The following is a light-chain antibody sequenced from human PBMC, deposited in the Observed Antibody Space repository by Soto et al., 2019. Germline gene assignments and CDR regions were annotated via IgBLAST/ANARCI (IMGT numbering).Light chain of an antibody. CDR3: CSYAGGSNV. Sequence: QSALTQPASVSGSPGQSITISCTGTSSDIGAYNYVSWYRQHPGKAPQLLIYEGSKRPSGVSDRFSGSKSGNTASLTISGLQAEDEADYFCCSYAGGSNVFGTGTKLTVL. CDR2: EGS. J-gene: IGLJ1*01. CDR1: SSDIGAYNY. V-gene: IGLV2-23*03.